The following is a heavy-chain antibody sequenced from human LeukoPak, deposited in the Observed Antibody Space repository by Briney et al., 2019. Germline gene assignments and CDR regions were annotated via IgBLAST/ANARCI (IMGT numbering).Heavy chain of an antibody. J-gene: IGHJ3*01. CDR1: GGSISSSTYY. CDR2: IYYSGST. Sequence: SETLSLTCTVSGGSISSSTYYWGWIRQPPGKGLEWIGSIYYSGSTYNNLSLKSRVTIFVDTSKNQFSLKLSSGTATDTAVYYCARTYGDYDDAFDVWGQGTMVTVSS. V-gene: IGHV4-39*01. D-gene: IGHD4-17*01. CDR3: ARTYGDYDDAFDV.